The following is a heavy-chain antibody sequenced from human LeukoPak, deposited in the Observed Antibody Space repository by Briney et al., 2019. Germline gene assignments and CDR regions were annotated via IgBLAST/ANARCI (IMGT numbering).Heavy chain of an antibody. V-gene: IGHV4-61*02. J-gene: IGHJ4*02. CDR2: IYTSGST. Sequence: RASETLSLTCTVSGGSISRGSYSWSWIRQPAGKGLEWIGRIYTSGSTNYNPSLKSRVTISLDTSKNQFSLRLSSVTAADTAVYYCARVHQYSGSYYHFDYWGQGTLVTVSS. CDR3: ARVHQYSGSYYHFDY. D-gene: IGHD1-26*01. CDR1: GGSISRGSYS.